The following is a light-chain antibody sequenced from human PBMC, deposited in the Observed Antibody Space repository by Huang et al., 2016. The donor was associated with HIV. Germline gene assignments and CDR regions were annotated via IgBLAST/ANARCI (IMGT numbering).Light chain of an antibody. CDR1: QSLVYSDGDTY. V-gene: IGKV2-30*01. CDR2: KVS. J-gene: IGKJ2*01. CDR3: MQGSHTPYT. Sequence: DVVLTQSPLSLPVTLGQPASISCRSGQSLVYSDGDTYLNWFQQRPGQSPRRLIYKVSNRDSVVPDRFNGSGSGTDFTLKISGVEAEDVGVYYCMQGSHTPYTFGQGTKLEIK.